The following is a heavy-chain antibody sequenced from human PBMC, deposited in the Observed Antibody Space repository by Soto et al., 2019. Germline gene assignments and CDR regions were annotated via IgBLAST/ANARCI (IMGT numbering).Heavy chain of an antibody. CDR3: ARGARGPYNWNRGYYYYGMDV. CDR2: INPNSGGT. V-gene: IGHV1-2*02. CDR1: GYTFTGYY. Sequence: GASVKVSCKASGYTFTGYYMHWVRQAPGQGLEWMGWINPNSGGTNYAQKFQGRVTMTRDTSISTAYMELSRLRSDDTAVYYCARGARGPYNWNRGYYYYGMDVWGQGTTVTVS. D-gene: IGHD1-20*01. J-gene: IGHJ6*02.